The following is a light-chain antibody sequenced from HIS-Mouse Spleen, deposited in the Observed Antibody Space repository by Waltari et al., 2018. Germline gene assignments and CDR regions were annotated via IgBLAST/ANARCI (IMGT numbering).Light chain of an antibody. Sequence: SYELTQPPSVSVSPGQTASITCSGDKLGDKYACWYQQKPGTSPVLVIYQDSKRPSGIPERFSGSNSGNTATLTISGTQAMDEADYYCQAWDSSTAWVFGGGTKLTVL. CDR3: QAWDSSTAWV. CDR1: KLGDKY. J-gene: IGLJ3*02. V-gene: IGLV3-1*01. CDR2: QDS.